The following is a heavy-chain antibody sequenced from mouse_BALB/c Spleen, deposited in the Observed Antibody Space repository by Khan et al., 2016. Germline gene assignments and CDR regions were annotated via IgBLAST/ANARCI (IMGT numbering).Heavy chain of an antibody. Sequence: EVELVVSGGGLVQPGGSRKLSCAASGFTFSSFGMHWVRQAPEKGLEWVAYISSGSSTIYYADTVKGRFTISRDNPKNTLFLQMTSLRSEDTAMYYCAREKFLGFAYWGQGTLVTVSA. CDR3: AREKFLGFAY. J-gene: IGHJ3*01. CDR2: ISSGSSTI. CDR1: GFTFSSFG. D-gene: IGHD2-10*02. V-gene: IGHV5-17*02.